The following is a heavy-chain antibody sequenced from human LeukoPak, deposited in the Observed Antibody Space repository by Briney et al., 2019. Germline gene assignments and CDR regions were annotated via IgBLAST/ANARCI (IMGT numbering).Heavy chain of an antibody. CDR1: GFTFGDYA. V-gene: IGHV3-72*01. J-gene: IGHJ4*02. CDR3: GISPESQIDY. Sequence: AGSLRLSCTASGFTFGDYAMSWVRQAPGKGLEWVGRRRKKANSYTTEYAASVKGRFTISRDESKGSLYPQMNSLKTEDPAVYYCGISPESQIDYRGQGTLVTVSS. D-gene: IGHD1-14*01. CDR2: RRKKANSYTT.